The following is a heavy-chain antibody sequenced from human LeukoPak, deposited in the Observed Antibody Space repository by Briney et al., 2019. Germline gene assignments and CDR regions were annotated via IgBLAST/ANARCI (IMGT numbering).Heavy chain of an antibody. Sequence: SVKVSCKASGFTFTSSAVQWVRQARRQRLEWIGWIVVGSGNTNYAQKFQERVTITRDMSTSTAYMELSSLRSEDTAVYYCAASGYYSSGSCYGFKGEWDFDYWGQGTLVTVSS. D-gene: IGHD2-15*01. J-gene: IGHJ4*02. CDR2: IVVGSGNT. CDR3: AASGYYSSGSCYGFKGEWDFDY. V-gene: IGHV1-58*01. CDR1: GFTFTSSA.